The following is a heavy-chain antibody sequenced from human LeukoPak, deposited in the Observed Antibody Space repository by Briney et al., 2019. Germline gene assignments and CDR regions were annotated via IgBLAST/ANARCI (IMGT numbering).Heavy chain of an antibody. Sequence: GGSLRLSCAASGFTFSSYAMSWVRQAPGKGLEWVSAISGSGGTTYYADSVKGRFTISRDNAKNSLYLQMNSLRAEDTAVYYCARVYRRYFDYWGQGTLVTVSS. CDR3: ARVYRRYFDY. CDR1: GFTFSSYA. J-gene: IGHJ4*02. V-gene: IGHV3-23*01. CDR2: ISGSGGTT. D-gene: IGHD1-14*01.